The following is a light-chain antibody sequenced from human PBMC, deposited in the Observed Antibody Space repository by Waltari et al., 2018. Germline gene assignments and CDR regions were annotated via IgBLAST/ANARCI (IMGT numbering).Light chain of an antibody. V-gene: IGLV2-14*03. Sequence: QSALTQPASVSGSPGQSITISCTGTSSDVGGYNYVPWSQQHPGKAPKLMIYDVSNRPAVVSNRFSGSKSGNTASLTISGLQAEDEADYYCSSYTSSNTLGFGTGTKVTVL. J-gene: IGLJ1*01. CDR3: SSYTSSNTLG. CDR1: SSDVGGYNY. CDR2: DVS.